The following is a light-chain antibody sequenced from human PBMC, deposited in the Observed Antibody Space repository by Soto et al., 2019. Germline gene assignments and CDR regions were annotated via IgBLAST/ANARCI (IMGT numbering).Light chain of an antibody. CDR3: QQVNRYPRT. Sequence: DIQLTQSPSFLSASVGDIVTITCRPSQDIANYLAWYQQKPGKAPKFLIYATSNFHSGLPSRFSGSGSGTEFTLTISSLQPEDCATYYCQQVNRYPRTFGGGTQVDIK. CDR2: ATS. CDR1: QDIANY. J-gene: IGKJ4*01. V-gene: IGKV1-9*01.